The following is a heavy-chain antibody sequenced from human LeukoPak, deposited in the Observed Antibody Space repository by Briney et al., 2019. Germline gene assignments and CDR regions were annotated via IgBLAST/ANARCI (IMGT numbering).Heavy chain of an antibody. CDR1: GFTFSTYG. J-gene: IGHJ5*02. CDR3: AKAPYGSGSYYNDP. Sequence: SGTSLRLFCAASGFTFSTYGMPWVRQAPGKGLEWVAVISYAGSNQYYADSVKGRFTISRDNSKNTLFLQMNSLRAEDTAVYYRAKAPYGSGSYYNDPWGQGTLVTVSS. D-gene: IGHD3-10*01. V-gene: IGHV3-30*18. CDR2: ISYAGSNQ.